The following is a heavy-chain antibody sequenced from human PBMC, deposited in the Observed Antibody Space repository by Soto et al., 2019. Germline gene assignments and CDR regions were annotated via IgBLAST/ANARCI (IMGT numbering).Heavy chain of an antibody. D-gene: IGHD1-20*01. CDR2: ISWNSGSL. CDR3: AKDMGHNWNDPRGLDV. V-gene: IGHV3-9*01. Sequence: EVQLVESGGGLVQPGRSLRLSCAASGLTFDDYAMHWVRQAPGKGLEWVSGISWNSGSLGYADSVKGRFTISRDNAKNSLYLQMNSLRTEDTALYYCAKDMGHNWNDPRGLDVWGQGTTVTVSS. CDR1: GLTFDDYA. J-gene: IGHJ6*02.